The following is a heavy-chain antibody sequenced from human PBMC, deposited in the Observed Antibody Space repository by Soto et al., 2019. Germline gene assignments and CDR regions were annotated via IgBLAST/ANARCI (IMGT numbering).Heavy chain of an antibody. CDR3: VRATYFSDSSGYTRCFDY. Sequence: ASVKVSCTASGYTFTSYDINWVRQATGQGLEWMGWMNPNSGNTGYAQKFQGRATMTRNTSISTAYMELSRLRSEDTAVYYCVRATYFSDSSGYTRCFDYWGQGTLVTVSS. V-gene: IGHV1-8*01. CDR1: GYTFTSYD. CDR2: MNPNSGNT. J-gene: IGHJ4*02. D-gene: IGHD3-22*01.